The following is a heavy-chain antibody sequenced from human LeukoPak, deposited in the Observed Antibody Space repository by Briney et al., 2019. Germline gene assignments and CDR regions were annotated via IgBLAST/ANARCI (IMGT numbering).Heavy chain of an antibody. CDR1: GYTFTGYY. CDR2: INPNSGGT. D-gene: IGHD2-2*01. V-gene: IGHV1-2*02. J-gene: IGHJ5*02. Sequence: ASVKVSCKASGYTFTGYYMHWVRQAPGQGFEWMGWINPNSGGTNYAQKFQGRVTMTRDTSISTAYMELSRLRSDDTAVYYCAREGHDCSSTSCAGGWFDPWGQGTLVTVSS. CDR3: AREGHDCSSTSCAGGWFDP.